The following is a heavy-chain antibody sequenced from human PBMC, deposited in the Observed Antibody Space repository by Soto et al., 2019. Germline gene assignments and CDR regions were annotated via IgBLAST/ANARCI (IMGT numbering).Heavy chain of an antibody. J-gene: IGHJ6*02. CDR1: GYGIASRG. CDR3: AREADSSGYYHYEYYYYYYGMDV. V-gene: IGHV1-18*01. Sequence: SVKPCSKDRGYGIASRGRWWPYQDTEKGLEWMGWISAYNGNTNYAQKLQGRVTMTTDTSTSTAYMELRSLRSDDTAVYYCAREADSSGYYHYEYYYYYYGMDVWGQGTTVTVSS. CDR2: ISAYNGNT. D-gene: IGHD3-22*01.